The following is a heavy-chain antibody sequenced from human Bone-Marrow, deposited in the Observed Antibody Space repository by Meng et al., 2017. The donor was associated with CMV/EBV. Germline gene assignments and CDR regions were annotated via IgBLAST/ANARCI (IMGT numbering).Heavy chain of an antibody. D-gene: IGHD2-8*01. V-gene: IGHV1-18*04. J-gene: IGHJ3*02. CDR1: GYTFTGYY. CDR3: ARVYLVLLDI. Sequence: ASVKVSCKASGYTFTGYYMHWVRQAPGQGLEWMGWISAYNGNTNYAQKLQGRVTMTTDTSTSTAYMELRSLRSDDTAVYYCARVYLVLLDIWGQGTMVTVSS. CDR2: ISAYNGNT.